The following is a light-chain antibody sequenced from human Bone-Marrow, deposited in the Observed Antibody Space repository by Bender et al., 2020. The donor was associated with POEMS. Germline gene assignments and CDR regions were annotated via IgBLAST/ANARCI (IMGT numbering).Light chain of an antibody. CDR3: CAFAGGTTV. CDR1: SSDVGSYNL. V-gene: IGLV2-23*01. Sequence: QSVLTQPPSVSGAPGQRVTISCTGTSSDVGSYNLVSWYQQHPGEVPKLMLYEGTKRPSGVSNRFSGSKSGNTASLTISGLQAEDEADYYCCAFAGGTTVFGGGTRLTVL. J-gene: IGLJ3*02. CDR2: EGT.